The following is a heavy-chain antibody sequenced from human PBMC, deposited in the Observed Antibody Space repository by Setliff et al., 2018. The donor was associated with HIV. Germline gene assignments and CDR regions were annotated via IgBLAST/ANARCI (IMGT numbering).Heavy chain of an antibody. CDR1: GGTFSSYA. J-gene: IGHJ4*02. V-gene: IGHV1-69*13. CDR3: ARGGVYYYDSSGWSMDY. CDR2: IIPVFGTT. Sequence: VKVSCKASGGTFSSYAISWVRQAPGQGLDWMGGIIPVFGTTNYAQKFQGRVTITADESTSTAYMELSSLRSEDTAVYYCARGGVYYYDSSGWSMDYWGQGTLVTV. D-gene: IGHD3-22*01.